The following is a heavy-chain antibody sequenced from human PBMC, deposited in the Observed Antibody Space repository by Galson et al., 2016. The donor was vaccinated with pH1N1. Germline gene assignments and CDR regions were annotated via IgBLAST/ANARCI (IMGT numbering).Heavy chain of an antibody. D-gene: IGHD3-22*01. J-gene: IGHJ2*01. Sequence: SVKVSCKASGGTFGSYGINWVRQAPGQGLEWMGGIIPIFNTVKYAQNFQGRVTITADESTTTAYMELSSLRSGDTAMYYCAREDYYDTDLSDWYFDLWGRGTLLTVSS. V-gene: IGHV1-69*13. CDR1: GGTFGSYG. CDR3: AREDYYDTDLSDWYFDL. CDR2: IIPIFNTV.